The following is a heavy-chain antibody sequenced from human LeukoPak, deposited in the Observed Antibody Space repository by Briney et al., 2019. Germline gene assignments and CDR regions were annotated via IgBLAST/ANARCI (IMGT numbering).Heavy chain of an antibody. CDR3: ARDSIKYSSSWYALNWFDP. CDR1: GFAFSNYA. V-gene: IGHV3-21*01. D-gene: IGHD6-13*01. Sequence: PGGSLRLSCAASGFAFSNYAMTWVRQAPGKGLEWVSTISSSGSSTYYADSVKGRFTISRDNAKNSLYLQMNSLRAEDTAVYYCARDSIKYSSSWYALNWFDPWGQGTLVTVSS. J-gene: IGHJ5*02. CDR2: ISSSGSST.